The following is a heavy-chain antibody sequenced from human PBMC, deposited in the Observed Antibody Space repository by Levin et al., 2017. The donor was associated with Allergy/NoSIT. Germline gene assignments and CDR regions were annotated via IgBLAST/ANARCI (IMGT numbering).Heavy chain of an antibody. V-gene: IGHV3-23*01. J-gene: IGHJ4*02. CDR2: ISGSGGST. D-gene: IGHD6-6*01. Sequence: PSGGSLRLSCAASGFTFSSYAMSWVRQALGKGLEWVSAISGSGGSTYYADSVKGRFTISRDKSKNMLYLQMNSLRAEDTAVYYCAKDWDSSSYYYFDYWGQGTLVTVSS. CDR1: GFTFSSYA. CDR3: AKDWDSSSYYYFDY.